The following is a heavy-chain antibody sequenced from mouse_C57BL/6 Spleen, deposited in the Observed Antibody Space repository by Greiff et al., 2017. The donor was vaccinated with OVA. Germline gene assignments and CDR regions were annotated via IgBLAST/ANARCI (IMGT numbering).Heavy chain of an antibody. D-gene: IGHD2-3*01. CDR1: GYTFTDYE. CDR3: TREGWYDGLFAY. J-gene: IGHJ3*01. Sequence: QVQLQQSGAELVRPGASVTLSCKASGYTFTDYEMHWVKQTPVHGLEWIGAIDPETGGTAYNQKFKGKAILTADKSSSTAYMELRSLTSEDSAVYYCTREGWYDGLFAYWGQGTLVTVSA. V-gene: IGHV1-15*01. CDR2: IDPETGGT.